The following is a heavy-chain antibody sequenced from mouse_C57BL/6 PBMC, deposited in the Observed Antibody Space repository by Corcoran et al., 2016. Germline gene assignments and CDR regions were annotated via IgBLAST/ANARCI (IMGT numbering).Heavy chain of an antibody. CDR3: GRGHDDNPYWYFDV. CDR2: VDPANGNT. Sequence: EVQLQQSVAEVVRPGASVKLSCIASGFNIKNTYMHWVKQRPEQGLEWIGKVDPANGNTKYDPKFQDKATITADTSSKTAYLQLSSLTSDDTAIYYCGRGHDDNPYWYFDVWGTGTTVTVSS. V-gene: IGHV14-3*01. J-gene: IGHJ1*03. CDR1: GFNIKNTY. D-gene: IGHD1-3*01.